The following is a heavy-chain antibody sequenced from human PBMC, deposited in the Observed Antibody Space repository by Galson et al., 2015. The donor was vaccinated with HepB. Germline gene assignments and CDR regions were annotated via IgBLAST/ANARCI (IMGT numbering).Heavy chain of an antibody. Sequence: SLRLSCAASGFTFSSYSMNWVRQAPGKGLEWVSSISSSSSYIYYADSVKGRFTISRDNAKNSLYLQMNSLRAEDTAVYYCASYCSSTSCYKVAFDIWGQGTMVTVSS. CDR1: GFTFSSYS. CDR2: ISSSSSYI. D-gene: IGHD2-2*02. J-gene: IGHJ3*02. CDR3: ASYCSSTSCYKVAFDI. V-gene: IGHV3-21*01.